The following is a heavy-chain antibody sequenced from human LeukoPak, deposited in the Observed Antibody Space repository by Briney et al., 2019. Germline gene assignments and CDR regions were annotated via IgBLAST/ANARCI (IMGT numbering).Heavy chain of an antibody. CDR3: AMPGYIVVDSNDAFDI. Sequence: ASVKVSCKASGYTFTSYAMNWVRQAPGQGLEWMGWINTNTGNPTYAQGFTGRFVFSLDTSVSTAYLQISSLKAEDTAVYYCAMPGYIVVDSNDAFDIWGQGTMVTVSS. D-gene: IGHD2-21*01. CDR2: INTNTGNP. CDR1: GYTFTSYA. V-gene: IGHV7-4-1*02. J-gene: IGHJ3*02.